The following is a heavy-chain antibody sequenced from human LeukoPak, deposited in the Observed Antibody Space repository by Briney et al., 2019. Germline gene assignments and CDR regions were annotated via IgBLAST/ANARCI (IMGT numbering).Heavy chain of an antibody. V-gene: IGHV3-23*01. CDR2: ITGSGGSI. CDR1: GFTFSSYA. Sequence: PGGSLRLSCAASGFTFSSYAMSWVRQAPGKGLEWVSSITGSGGSIYYADSVKGRFTSSRDNSKNTLYLQMSSLRAEDTAVYYCAKRGAEVGQTVAPGDYWGQGTLVTVSS. CDR3: AKRGAEVGQTVAPGDY. D-gene: IGHD1-26*01. J-gene: IGHJ4*02.